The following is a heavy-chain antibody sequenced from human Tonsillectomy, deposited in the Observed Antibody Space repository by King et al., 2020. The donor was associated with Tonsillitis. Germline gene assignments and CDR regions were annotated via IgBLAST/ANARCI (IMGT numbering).Heavy chain of an antibody. CDR1: GYTFTNYW. Sequence: VQLVQSGAEVKKPGESLKISCKGSGYTFTNYWIGWVRQMPGKGLEWMGMIYPGDSDTRYSPSFQGHVTFSADKSINTAYLQWSSLRASDSAMYYCARSDRAMVDFDYWGQGALVTVSS. D-gene: IGHD5-18*01. V-gene: IGHV5-51*03. CDR2: IYPGDSDT. J-gene: IGHJ4*02. CDR3: ARSDRAMVDFDY.